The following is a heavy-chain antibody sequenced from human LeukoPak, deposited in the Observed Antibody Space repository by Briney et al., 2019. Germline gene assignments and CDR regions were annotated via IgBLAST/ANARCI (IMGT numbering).Heavy chain of an antibody. CDR3: TTGRDIVVVPAAIFTHLDYYYYMDV. CDR1: GFTFSNAW. V-gene: IGHV3-15*01. J-gene: IGHJ6*03. D-gene: IGHD2-2*02. CDR2: IKSKTDGGTT. Sequence: GGSLRPSCAASGFTFSNAWMSWVRQAPGKGLEWVGRIKSKTDGGTTDYAAPVKGRFTISRDDSKNTLYLQMNSLKTEDTAGYYCTTGRDIVVVPAAIFTHLDYYYYMDVWGKGTTVTVSS.